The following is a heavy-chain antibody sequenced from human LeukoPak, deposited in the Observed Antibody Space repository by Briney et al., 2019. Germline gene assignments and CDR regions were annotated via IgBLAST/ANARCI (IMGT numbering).Heavy chain of an antibody. D-gene: IGHD4-23*01. CDR2: IIPILGIA. Sequence: RASVKVSCKASGGTFSSYAISWVRQAPGQGLEWMGRIIPILGIANYAQEFQGRVTITADKSTSTAYMELSSLRSEDTAVYYCARGPTVVTPFDYWGQGTLVTVSS. CDR1: GGTFSSYA. J-gene: IGHJ4*02. CDR3: ARGPTVVTPFDY. V-gene: IGHV1-69*04.